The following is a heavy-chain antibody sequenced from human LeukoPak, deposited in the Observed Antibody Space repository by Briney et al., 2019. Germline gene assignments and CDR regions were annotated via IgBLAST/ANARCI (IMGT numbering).Heavy chain of an antibody. CDR2: IASGGGANR. CDR1: GFTFSSYE. D-gene: IGHD2/OR15-2a*01. CDR3: ARIGTTTRGPAGLDV. Sequence: PGGSLTPSCAASGFTFSSYEMNWVRQAPGKGLEWVSYIASGGGANRFYSESVKGRFTISRDNAKNSLYLHMNSLRAEDTGVYYCARIGTTTRGPAGLDVWGQGTTVTVSS. V-gene: IGHV3-48*03. J-gene: IGHJ6*02.